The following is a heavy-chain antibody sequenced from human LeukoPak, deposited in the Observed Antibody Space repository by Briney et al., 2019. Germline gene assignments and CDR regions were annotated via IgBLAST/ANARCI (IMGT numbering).Heavy chain of an antibody. J-gene: IGHJ3*02. V-gene: IGHV3-30*02. CDR3: AREGLVMPLAFDI. Sequence: GGSLRLPCAASGFTFSSYGMHWVRLAPGKGLEWVAFIRYDGSNKYYADSVKGRFTISRDNSKNTLYLQMNSLRAEDTAVYYCAREGLVMPLAFDIWGQGTMVTVSS. D-gene: IGHD3/OR15-3a*01. CDR1: GFTFSSYG. CDR2: IRYDGSNK.